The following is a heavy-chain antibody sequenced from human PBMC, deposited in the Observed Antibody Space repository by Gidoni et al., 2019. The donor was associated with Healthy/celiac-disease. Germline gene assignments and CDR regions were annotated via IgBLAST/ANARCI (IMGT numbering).Heavy chain of an antibody. CDR1: GGTFSRYA. CDR3: AREPSFPKIAVAGSPHDDY. D-gene: IGHD6-19*01. J-gene: IGHJ4*02. Sequence: QVQLVQSGAEVKNPGSSVKVSCKASGGTFSRYAISWVRQAPGQGLEWMGGIIPIFGTANYAQKFQGRVTITADESTSTAYMELSSLRSEDTAVYYCAREPSFPKIAVAGSPHDDYWGQGTLVTVSS. V-gene: IGHV1-69*01. CDR2: IIPIFGTA.